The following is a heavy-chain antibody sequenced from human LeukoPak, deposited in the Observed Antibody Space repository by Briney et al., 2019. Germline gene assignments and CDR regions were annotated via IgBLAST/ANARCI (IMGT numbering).Heavy chain of an antibody. D-gene: IGHD6-6*01. V-gene: IGHV7-4-1*02. CDR3: ARVISKRYSSSSD. J-gene: IGHJ4*02. CDR1: GYTFTSYA. Sequence: HRASVKVSCKASGYTFTSYAMNWVRQAPGQGLEWMGWINTNTGNPTYAQGFTGRFVFSLDTSVSTAYLQISSLKAEDTAVYYCARVISKRYSSSSDWGQGTLVTVSS. CDR2: INTNTGNP.